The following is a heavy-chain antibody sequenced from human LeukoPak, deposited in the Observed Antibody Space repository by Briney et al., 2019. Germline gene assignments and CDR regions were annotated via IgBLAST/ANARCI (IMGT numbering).Heavy chain of an antibody. D-gene: IGHD3-16*02. CDR3: ARGPLSMDYVWGSYRYDAFDI. Sequence: ASVKVSFKASGGTFISYAISWVRQAPGQGLEWMGGIIPIFGTANYAQKFQGRVTITTDESTSTAYMELSSLRSEDTAVYYCARGPLSMDYVWGSYRYDAFDIWGQGTMVTVSS. V-gene: IGHV1-69*05. CDR1: GGTFISYA. CDR2: IIPIFGTA. J-gene: IGHJ3*02.